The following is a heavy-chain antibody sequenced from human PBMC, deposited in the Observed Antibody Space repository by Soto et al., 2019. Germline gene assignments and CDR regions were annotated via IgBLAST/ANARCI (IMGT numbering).Heavy chain of an antibody. CDR2: ISGSGGST. CDR3: AKSEETGFSRSYGMDV. Sequence: GGSLRLSCAASGFTFSSYAMSWVRQAPGKGLEWVSAISGSGGSTYYADSVKGRFTISRDNSKNTLYLQMNSLRAENAAVYYCAKSEETGFSRSYGMDVWGQGTTVTVSS. J-gene: IGHJ6*02. V-gene: IGHV3-23*01. CDR1: GFTFSSYA.